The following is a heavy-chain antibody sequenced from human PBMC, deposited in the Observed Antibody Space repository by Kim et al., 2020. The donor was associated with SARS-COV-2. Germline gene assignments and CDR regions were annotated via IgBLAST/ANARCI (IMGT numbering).Heavy chain of an antibody. CDR1: GFSLSTSGMS. CDR2: IDWDDDK. Sequence: SGPTLVNPTQTLTLTCSFSGFSLSTSGMSVSWIRQPPGKALEWLARIDWDDDKYYSTSLKTRLTISKDTSKNQVVLTMTNMDPMDTATYYCARGISVVVEPVARMWLHHPRPEEYYYSMDGWGKGTTVTVSS. CDR3: ARGISVVVEPVARMWLHHPRPEEYYYSMDG. J-gene: IGHJ6*03. V-gene: IGHV2-70*11. D-gene: IGHD2-2*01.